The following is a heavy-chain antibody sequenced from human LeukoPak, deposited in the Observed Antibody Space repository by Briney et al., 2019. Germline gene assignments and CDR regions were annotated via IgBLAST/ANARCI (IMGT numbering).Heavy chain of an antibody. Sequence: GGSLRLSCAASGFTFSSYAMSWVRQAPGKGLEWVSAISGSGGSTYYADSVKDRFTISRDNSKNTLYLQMNSLRAEDTAVYYCAKAVAGTHYYYYYGMDVWGQGTTVTVSS. V-gene: IGHV3-23*01. CDR1: GFTFSSYA. CDR2: ISGSGGST. CDR3: AKAVAGTHYYYYYGMDV. D-gene: IGHD6-19*01. J-gene: IGHJ6*02.